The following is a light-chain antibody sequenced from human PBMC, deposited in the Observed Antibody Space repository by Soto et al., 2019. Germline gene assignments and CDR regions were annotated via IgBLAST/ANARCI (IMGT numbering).Light chain of an antibody. CDR1: SSNIGARYD. J-gene: IGLJ2*01. Sequence: QSVLTQPPSVSGAPGQRVTISCTGSSSNIGARYDVHWYQQLPGTAPKLLIYGNNNRPSGVPERFSGSKSGTSASLAITGLQAEDEADYYCQSYDSSLSGYVVFGGGTKVTVL. CDR3: QSYDSSLSGYVV. V-gene: IGLV1-40*01. CDR2: GNN.